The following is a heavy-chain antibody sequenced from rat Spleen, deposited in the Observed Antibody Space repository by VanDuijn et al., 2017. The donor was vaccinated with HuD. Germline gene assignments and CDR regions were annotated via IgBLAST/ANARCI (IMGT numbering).Heavy chain of an antibody. D-gene: IGHD1-9*01. CDR2: INTGSGGT. J-gene: IGHJ4*01. Sequence: QVQLQQSGAELAKPGSSVKISCKASGYTFTSYFITWIKQTTGQGLEYIGYINTGSGGTTYNEKFKGKATLTVDRSSSTAFMQLSSLTPDGSAVYYCARDFGYNLYVMDAWGQGASVTVSS. CDR3: ARDFGYNLYVMDA. CDR1: GYTFTSYF. V-gene: IGHV1-43*01.